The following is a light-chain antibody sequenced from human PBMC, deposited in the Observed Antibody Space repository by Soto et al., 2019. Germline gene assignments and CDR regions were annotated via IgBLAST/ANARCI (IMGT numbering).Light chain of an antibody. V-gene: IGLV2-11*01. Sequence: QSALTQPRSVSGSPGQSVTISCTGTSSDVGGYNYVSWYQQHPGKAPKLMIYDVSKRPSGVSDRFAGSKSGNTASLTISGLQAEDEADYYCCSYACSYTLVFGGGTKLTVL. J-gene: IGLJ2*01. CDR3: CSYACSYTLV. CDR1: SSDVGGYNY. CDR2: DVS.